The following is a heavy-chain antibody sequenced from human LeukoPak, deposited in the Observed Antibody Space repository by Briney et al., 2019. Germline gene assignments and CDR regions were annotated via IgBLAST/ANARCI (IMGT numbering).Heavy chain of an antibody. CDR1: GGSISSGGYY. D-gene: IGHD6-13*01. V-gene: IGHV4-31*03. J-gene: IGHJ4*03. CDR3: ARYSSPVRYFDY. CDR2: IYYSGST. Sequence: SETLSLTCTVSGGSISSGGYYWSWIRQHPGKGLEWIGYIYYSGSTYYNPSLKSRVTISVDTSKNQFSLKLSSVTAADTAVYYCARYSSPVRYFDYWGQGTTVTVSS.